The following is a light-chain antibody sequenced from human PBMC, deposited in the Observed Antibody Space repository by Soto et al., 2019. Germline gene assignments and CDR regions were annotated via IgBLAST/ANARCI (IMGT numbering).Light chain of an antibody. CDR2: GAS. V-gene: IGKV3-20*01. J-gene: IGKJ2*01. CDR3: QQYGSSPPT. CDR1: QSVSSSY. Sequence: EIVLTQSPGTLSLSPGERATLSCRASQSVSSSYLAWYQQKPGQAPRLLLYGASSRATGIPDRFSGSGSGTDCTLTISRLEPEDFAVYYFQQYGSSPPTFGQGTKLEIK.